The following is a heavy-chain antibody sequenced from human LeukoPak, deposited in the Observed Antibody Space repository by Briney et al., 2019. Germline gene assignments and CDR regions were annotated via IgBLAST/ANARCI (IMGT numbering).Heavy chain of an antibody. V-gene: IGHV3-15*01. CDR3: TTGSALWFGESIDPPYFDY. CDR2: IKSKTDGGTT. J-gene: IGHJ4*02. Sequence: GGFLRLSCAASGFTFSNAWMSWVRQAPGKGLEWVGRIKSKTDGGTTDYAAPVKGRFTISRDDSKNMLYLQMNSLKTEDTAVYYCTTGSALWFGESIDPPYFDYWGQGTLVTVSS. D-gene: IGHD3-10*01. CDR1: GFTFSNAW.